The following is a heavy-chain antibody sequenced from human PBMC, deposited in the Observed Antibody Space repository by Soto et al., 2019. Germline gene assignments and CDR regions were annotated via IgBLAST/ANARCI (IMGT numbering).Heavy chain of an antibody. V-gene: IGHV3-21*01. CDR3: ARGTESRLGIGPIDY. Sequence: GGSLRLSCAASGFTFSSYSMNWVRQAPGKGLEWVSSISSSSSYIYYADSVKGRFTISRDNAKNSLYLQMNSLRAEDTAVYYCARGTESRLGIGPIDYWGQGTLVTVSS. CDR2: ISSSSSYI. CDR1: GFTFSSYS. D-gene: IGHD2-8*02. J-gene: IGHJ4*02.